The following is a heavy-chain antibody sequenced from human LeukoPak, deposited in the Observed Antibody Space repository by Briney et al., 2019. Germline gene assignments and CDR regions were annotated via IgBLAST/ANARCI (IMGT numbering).Heavy chain of an antibody. CDR3: AKTAFENYYYYMEV. CDR1: GFSFSSYG. Sequence: GGSLRLSCAASGFSFSSYGMLWVRQAPGKGLEWVSGISGSGVYTFYADSVKGRFIISRDNSRSTLYLQIYSLGAEDTAVYYCAKTAFENYYYYMEVWGKGTTVTVSS. D-gene: IGHD3-9*01. V-gene: IGHV3-23*01. J-gene: IGHJ6*03. CDR2: ISGSGVYT.